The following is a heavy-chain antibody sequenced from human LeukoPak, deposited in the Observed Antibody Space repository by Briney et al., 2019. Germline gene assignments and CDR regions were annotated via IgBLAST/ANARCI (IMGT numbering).Heavy chain of an antibody. D-gene: IGHD4-17*01. Sequence: SETLSLTCAVYAGSFSNYYWSWVRQPPGKGLEWIGEIYHSGRTNYNPSLKSRVTLSVNTSKNQFSLKLSSVTAADTAMYYCARGSFDYGDYQIFDYWGQGTLVTVSS. CDR3: ARGSFDYGDYQIFDY. CDR2: IYHSGRT. J-gene: IGHJ4*02. CDR1: AGSFSNYY. V-gene: IGHV4-34*01.